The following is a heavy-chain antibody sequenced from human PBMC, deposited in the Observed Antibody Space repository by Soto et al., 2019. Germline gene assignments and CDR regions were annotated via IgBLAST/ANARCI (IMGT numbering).Heavy chain of an antibody. CDR3: ATTGPY. Sequence: PGGSLRLSCAASGFTFSSYGMHWVRQAPGKGLEWVAVIWFDGSNKFYADSVKGRFTISRDNSKNTVPLQMNSLRDEDSAAYYCATTGPYWGQGTLVTVSS. V-gene: IGHV3-33*01. J-gene: IGHJ4*02. CDR1: GFTFSSYG. CDR2: IWFDGSNK.